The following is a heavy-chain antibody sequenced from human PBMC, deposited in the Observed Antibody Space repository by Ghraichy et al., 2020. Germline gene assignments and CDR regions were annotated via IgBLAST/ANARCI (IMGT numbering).Heavy chain of an antibody. V-gene: IGHV3-48*02. CDR3: ASDIAIYDSSGYFHGMDV. J-gene: IGHJ6*02. CDR2: VTSKSETI. CDR1: GFTFSDFA. Sequence: GGSLRLSCTGSGFTFSDFAMNWVRQAPGKGLEWIAFVTSKSETIDNADSVRGRFTISRNNAKNSVYLEVNSLRDDDTALYYCASDIAIYDSSGYFHGMDVWGRSTAVTVSS. D-gene: IGHD3-22*01.